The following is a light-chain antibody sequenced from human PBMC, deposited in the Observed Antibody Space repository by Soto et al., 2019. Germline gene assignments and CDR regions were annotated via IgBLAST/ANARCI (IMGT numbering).Light chain of an antibody. V-gene: IGKV1-39*01. CDR2: DAS. J-gene: IGKJ5*01. Sequence: DIQVTQSPSSLSASVGDRFTISCRASQSISGYLNWYQQKPGKAPNLLIFDASSLQSGVPSRFSGHGSGAEYTLTNSSLQPEDFATYFCQHSYSNFPITFGQGTRLEIK. CDR3: QHSYSNFPIT. CDR1: QSISGY.